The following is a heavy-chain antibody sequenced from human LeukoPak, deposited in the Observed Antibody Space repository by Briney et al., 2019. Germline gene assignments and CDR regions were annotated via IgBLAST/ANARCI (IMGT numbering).Heavy chain of an antibody. Sequence: SETLSLTCTVSGGSISSSSYYWGWIRQPPGKGLEWIGSIYYSGSTYYNPSLKSRVTISVDTSKNQFSLKLSSVTAADTAVYYCARGEAVANFDYWGQGTLVTVSS. CDR3: ARGEAVANFDY. CDR1: GGSISSSSYY. CDR2: IYYSGST. J-gene: IGHJ4*02. V-gene: IGHV4-39*01. D-gene: IGHD6-19*01.